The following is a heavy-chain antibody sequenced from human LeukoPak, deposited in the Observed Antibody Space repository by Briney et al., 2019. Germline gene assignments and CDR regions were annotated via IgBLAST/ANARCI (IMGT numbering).Heavy chain of an antibody. J-gene: IGHJ5*02. CDR2: ISSSGNTI. D-gene: IGHD3-10*01. CDR1: GFTFSTYE. Sequence: GGSLRPSCAASGFTFSTYEMNWVRQAPGKGLEWVSYISSSGNTIYYADSVKGRFTISRDNAKNSLYLQMNSLRAEDTAVYYCARDPGSGSGSYYGNWFDPWGQGTLVTVSS. CDR3: ARDPGSGSGSYYGNWFDP. V-gene: IGHV3-48*03.